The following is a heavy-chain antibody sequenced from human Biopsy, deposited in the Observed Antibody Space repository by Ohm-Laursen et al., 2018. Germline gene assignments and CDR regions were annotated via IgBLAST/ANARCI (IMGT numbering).Heavy chain of an antibody. J-gene: IGHJ4*02. Sequence: SEKVSCKASGGPFNNHAFSWVRQAPGQGLEWLGRIVPVLGTVNYAQRFQGRVALTADKSTGTAYMELNRLISDDTAVYYCATDADGYYTEFDFWGQGTLITVSS. V-gene: IGHV1-69*04. D-gene: IGHD5-24*01. CDR3: ATDADGYYTEFDF. CDR2: IVPVLGTV. CDR1: GGPFNNHA.